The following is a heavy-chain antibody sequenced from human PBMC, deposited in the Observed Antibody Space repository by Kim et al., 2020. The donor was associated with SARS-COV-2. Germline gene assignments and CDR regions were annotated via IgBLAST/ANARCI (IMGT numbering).Heavy chain of an antibody. Sequence: GGSLRLSCAASGFTFSSYSMNWVRQAPGKGLEWVSYISSSSSTIYYADSVKGRFTISRDNAKNSLYLQMNSLRDEDTAVYYCARDRDIVVVIAIFSDIDYAYGMDVWGQGTTVTVSS. CDR3: ARDRDIVVVIAIFSDIDYAYGMDV. CDR2: ISSSSSTI. V-gene: IGHV3-48*02. J-gene: IGHJ6*02. CDR1: GFTFSSYS. D-gene: IGHD2-21*01.